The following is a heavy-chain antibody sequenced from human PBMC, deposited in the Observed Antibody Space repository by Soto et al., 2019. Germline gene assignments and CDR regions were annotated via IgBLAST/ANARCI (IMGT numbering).Heavy chain of an antibody. Sequence: PGGSLRLSCAASGFNFDDYIMHWVRQRPGEGLEWVSLINWNGGRAYCADSVKGRFTISRDNAKNSLYLQMTGLRIEDTALYYCAKHMGGVSASRYGMDVWGQGTMVTVSS. J-gene: IGHJ6*02. V-gene: IGHV3-43*01. CDR1: GFNFDDYI. CDR3: AKHMGGVSASRYGMDV. CDR2: INWNGGRA. D-gene: IGHD3-16*01.